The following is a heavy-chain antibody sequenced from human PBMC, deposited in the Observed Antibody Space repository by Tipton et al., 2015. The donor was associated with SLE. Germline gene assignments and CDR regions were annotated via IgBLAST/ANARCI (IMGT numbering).Heavy chain of an antibody. CDR1: GGSISSGGYY. J-gene: IGHJ4*02. CDR2: IYYSRYSETT. CDR3: ARDRLRYCSSTRCLGFDY. D-gene: IGHD2-2*01. Sequence: TLSLTCTVSGGSISSGGYYWSWIRQRPGKGLEWIGFIYYSRYSETTSYNPSLKSRVSISVDTSKNQFSLKLSSVTAADSAVYYCARDRLRYCSSTRCLGFDYWGQGTLVTVSS. V-gene: IGHV4-31*03.